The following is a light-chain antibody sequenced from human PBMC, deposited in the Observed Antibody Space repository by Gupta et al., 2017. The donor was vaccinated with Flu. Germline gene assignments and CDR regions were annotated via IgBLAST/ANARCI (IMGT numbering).Light chain of an antibody. CDR2: KVS. CDR1: QSISDW. Sequence: DIQMTHSPSTLSASVGDRVTITCRASQSISDWLAWYQQKPGKAPELLIYKVSTVESGVTSRFSGSGSGTEFTLTISSLQPDDFATYYCQQEYNYFYTFGQGTKLEIK. CDR3: QQEYNYFYT. V-gene: IGKV1-5*03. J-gene: IGKJ2*01.